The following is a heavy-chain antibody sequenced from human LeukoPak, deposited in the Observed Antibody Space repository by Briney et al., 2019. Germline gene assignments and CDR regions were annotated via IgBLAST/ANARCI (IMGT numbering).Heavy chain of an antibody. CDR2: IWYDGSNK. J-gene: IGHJ4*02. V-gene: IGHV3-33*08. Sequence: GGSLRLSCAGSGFSFSTYAMGWVRQAPGKGLEWVAVIWYDGSNKYYADSVKGRFTISRDNSKNTLYLQMNSLRAEDTAVYYCGRDLFMIVVPGQNVLDYWGQGTLVTVSS. CDR1: GFSFSTYA. D-gene: IGHD3-22*01. CDR3: GRDLFMIVVPGQNVLDY.